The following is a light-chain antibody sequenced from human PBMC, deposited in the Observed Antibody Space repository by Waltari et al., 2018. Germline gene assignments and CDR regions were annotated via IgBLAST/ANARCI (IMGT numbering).Light chain of an antibody. J-gene: IGKJ2*01. V-gene: IGKV1-5*03. CDR3: QMYTTYSQT. CDR1: QSLTNW. CDR2: EAS. Sequence: DIQMTQSPSTLSASVGDKVTTTCRSSQSLTNWLAWYQQKPGKAPTLLIYEASTLESGVPSRFSGSGSGAEFTLTISSLQPDDFATYYCQMYTTYSQTFGQGTKLEVK.